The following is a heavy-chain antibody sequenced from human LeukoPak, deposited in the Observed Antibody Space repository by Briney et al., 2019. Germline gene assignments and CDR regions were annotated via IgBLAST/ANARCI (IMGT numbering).Heavy chain of an antibody. J-gene: IGHJ4*02. CDR1: GFTFSSYA. D-gene: IGHD3-10*01. CDR3: AKAYFAMVRGPFDY. V-gene: IGHV3-23*01. CDR2: ISGSGGST. Sequence: GGSLRLSCAASGFTFSSYAMSWVRQAPGKGLEWVSAISGSGGSTYYADSVKGRFTISRDNSKNTLCLQMNSLRAEDTAVYYCAKAYFAMVRGPFDYWGQGTLVTVSS.